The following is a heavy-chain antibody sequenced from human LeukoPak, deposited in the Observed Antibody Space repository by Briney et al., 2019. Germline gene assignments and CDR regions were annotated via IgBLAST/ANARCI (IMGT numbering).Heavy chain of an antibody. Sequence: SETLSLTCAVSGGSISSSNWWSWVRQPPGKGLAWIGEIYHSGSTNYNPSLKSRVTISVDKSKNQFSLKLSSVTAADTAVYYCARAVEYSGYHGGSFDYWGQGTLVTVSS. J-gene: IGHJ4*02. CDR1: GGSISSSNW. CDR3: ARAVEYSGYHGGSFDY. D-gene: IGHD5-12*01. V-gene: IGHV4-4*02. CDR2: IYHSGST.